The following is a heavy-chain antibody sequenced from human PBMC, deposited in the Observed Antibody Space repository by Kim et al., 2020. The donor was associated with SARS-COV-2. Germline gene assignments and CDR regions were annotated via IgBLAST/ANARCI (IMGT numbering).Heavy chain of an antibody. CDR3: ARHVQGCSSTSCLHTFGVVPMGPGYYYMDV. J-gene: IGHJ6*03. D-gene: IGHD2-2*01. CDR1: GYSFTSYW. CDR2: IYPGDSDT. V-gene: IGHV5-51*01. Sequence: GESLKISCKGSGYSFTSYWIGWVRQMPGKGLEWMGIIYPGDSDTRYSPSFQGQVTISADKSISTAYLQWSSLKASDTAMYYCARHVQGCSSTSCLHTFGVVPMGPGYYYMDVWGKGTTVTVSS.